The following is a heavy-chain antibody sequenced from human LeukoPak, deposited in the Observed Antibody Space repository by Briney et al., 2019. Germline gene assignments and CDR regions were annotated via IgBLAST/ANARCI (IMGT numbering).Heavy chain of an antibody. CDR2: IYYSGST. D-gene: IGHD6-13*01. Sequence: PSETLSLTCTVSGGSISSYYWSWIRQPPGKGLEWIGYIYYSGSTNYNPSLKSRVTISVDTSKNQFSLELSSVTAADTAVYYCAREIAAADGYFDYWGQGTLVTVSS. V-gene: IGHV4-59*01. CDR1: GGSISSYY. CDR3: AREIAAADGYFDY. J-gene: IGHJ4*02.